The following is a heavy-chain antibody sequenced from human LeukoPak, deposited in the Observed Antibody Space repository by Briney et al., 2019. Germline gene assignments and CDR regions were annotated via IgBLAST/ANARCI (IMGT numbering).Heavy chain of an antibody. CDR2: IANSSDYI. D-gene: IGHD3-10*01. J-gene: IGHJ3*01. Sequence: GGSLRLSCAASGFTFSTYSMNWVRQAPGKGLEWVSSIANSSDYIYYAGSLKGRFTISRDNAKNSLYLHMNSLRPDDTAVYYCARGRSITILRGVAISDGFWGQGTKVTVS. CDR3: ARGRSITILRGVAISDGF. V-gene: IGHV3-21*06. CDR1: GFTFSTYS.